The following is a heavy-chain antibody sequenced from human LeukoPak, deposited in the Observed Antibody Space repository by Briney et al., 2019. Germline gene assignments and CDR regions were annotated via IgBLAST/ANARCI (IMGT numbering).Heavy chain of an antibody. D-gene: IGHD4-17*01. CDR2: IKEGGSEK. Sequence: GSLRLSCAASGFTFSSYCMSWVRQAPGKGLEWVANIKEGGSEKYYVDSVKRAFTISRDNAKNSLYLQMNSLRADDTAVYYCETSYGAAKGDCWGQGTLVTVSS. CDR1: GFTFSSYC. J-gene: IGHJ4*02. V-gene: IGHV3-7*05. CDR3: ETSYGAAKGDC.